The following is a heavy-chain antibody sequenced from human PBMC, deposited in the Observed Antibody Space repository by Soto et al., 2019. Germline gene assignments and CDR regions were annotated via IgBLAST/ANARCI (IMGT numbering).Heavy chain of an antibody. V-gene: IGHV1-3*01. CDR2: INAGNGKT. CDR1: GYTFTNYA. CDR3: ARGIWVDATADYYHYS. J-gene: IGHJ4*02. Sequence: ASVKVSCKASGYTFTNYAIHWVRQAPGQRLEWMGWINAGNGKTKYSQNFQGRVTITRDTSASIVYMEVNSLRSEDTALYYCARGIWVDATADYYHYSWGQATLVTVSS. D-gene: IGHD3-3*01.